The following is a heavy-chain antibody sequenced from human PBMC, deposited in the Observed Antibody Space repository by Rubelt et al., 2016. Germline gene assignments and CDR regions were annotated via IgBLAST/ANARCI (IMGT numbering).Heavy chain of an antibody. J-gene: IGHJ4*02. D-gene: IGHD3-10*01. CDR3: ASVEGRGGPGDY. V-gene: IGHV1-8*02. CDR1: VYTFTSYG. Sequence: QVQLVQSGAEVKKPGASVKVSCKASVYTFTSYGISWVRQAPGQGLEWMGWMNPNSGNTGYAQKVQGRVTMTRNTSISTAYMELSSLRSEDTAVYYCASVEGRGGPGDYWGQGTLVTVSS. CDR2: MNPNSGNT.